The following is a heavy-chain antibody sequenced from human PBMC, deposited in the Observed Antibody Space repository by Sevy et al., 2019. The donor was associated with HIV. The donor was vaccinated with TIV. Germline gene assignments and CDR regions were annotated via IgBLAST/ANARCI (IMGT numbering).Heavy chain of an antibody. J-gene: IGHJ4*02. CDR1: GFGFSSYW. V-gene: IGHV3-7*01. D-gene: IGHD3-22*01. Sequence: GGSLRLSCAASGFGFSSYWMSWVRQAPGKGLEWVATIKQDGSEKNYVDSVKGRFTISRDNAKNSLYLEMNSLRAEDAAVYFCARDRRTYYYDNSGYADYWGQGTLVTVSS. CDR3: ARDRRTYYYDNSGYADY. CDR2: IKQDGSEK.